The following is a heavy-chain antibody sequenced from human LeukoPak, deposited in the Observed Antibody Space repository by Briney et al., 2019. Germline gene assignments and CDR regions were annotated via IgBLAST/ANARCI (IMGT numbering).Heavy chain of an antibody. D-gene: IGHD6-13*01. Sequence: ASVKVSCKASGYTFTDYYMHWVRQAPGHGLEWMGRINPNSGGTNYAQDVQGRVTMTKDRSLGTAYMELSRLRSDDTAVYYCATLSDSSSDYWGQGALVTVSS. CDR3: ATLSDSSSDY. CDR1: GYTFTDYY. J-gene: IGHJ4*02. V-gene: IGHV1-2*06. CDR2: INPNSGGT.